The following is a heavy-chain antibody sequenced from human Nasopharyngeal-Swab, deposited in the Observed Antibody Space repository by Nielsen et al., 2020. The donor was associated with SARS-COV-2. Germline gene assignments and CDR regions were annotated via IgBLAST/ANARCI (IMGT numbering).Heavy chain of an antibody. D-gene: IGHD5-18*01. V-gene: IGHV4-34*01. Sequence: WIRQPPGKGLEWIGEINHSGSTNYNPSLKSRVTISVDTSKNQFSLKLSSVTAAETAVYYCARVVTWGYSYGYGGPHVAHGIYFDYWGQGTLVTVSS. CDR3: ARVVTWGYSYGYGGPHVAHGIYFDY. J-gene: IGHJ4*02. CDR2: INHSGST.